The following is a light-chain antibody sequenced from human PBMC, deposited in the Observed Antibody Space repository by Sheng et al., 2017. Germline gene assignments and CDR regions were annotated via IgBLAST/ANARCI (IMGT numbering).Light chain of an antibody. V-gene: IGKV1-39*01. CDR2: DAS. Sequence: DIQMTQSPSSLSASVGDRVTITCRASPGIGSHLNWYQQRSGRAPKLLIYDASTLHSGVPSRFSGSGSGTDFSLTISSLHPEDFATYYCQQSYSIPPTFGQGDQG. J-gene: IGKJ1*01. CDR1: PGIGSH. CDR3: QQSYSIPPT.